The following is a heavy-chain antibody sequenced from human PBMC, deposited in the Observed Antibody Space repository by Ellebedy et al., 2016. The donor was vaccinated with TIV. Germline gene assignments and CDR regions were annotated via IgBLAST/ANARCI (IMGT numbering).Heavy chain of an antibody. CDR2: ISFSGETT. CDR1: GFNLRGFS. J-gene: IGHJ3*02. CDR3: ARAVLKYYEDDSGQGAFDI. Sequence: GESLKISCAASGFNLRGFSMHWVRQAPGKGLEWIAHISFSGETTDFADSVEGRFTISRDNAQNSLYLQMASLTTEDTALYYCARAVLKYYEDDSGQGAFDIWGQGTAVTVSS. V-gene: IGHV3-48*04. D-gene: IGHD3-3*01.